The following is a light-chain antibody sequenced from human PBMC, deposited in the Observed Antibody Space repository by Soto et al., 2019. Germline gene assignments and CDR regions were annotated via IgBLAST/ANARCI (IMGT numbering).Light chain of an antibody. Sequence: IVLTQSPATLSVSPGERVTLLCRASENVGTNLAWYQQRPGRPPRLLIYGSSTRATGISATFSGSGSRTEFTLTISSLQSEDSAVYYCQQYNNWGLSFGGGTRVEIK. J-gene: IGKJ4*01. CDR2: GSS. CDR1: ENVGTN. V-gene: IGKV3D-15*01. CDR3: QQYNNWGLS.